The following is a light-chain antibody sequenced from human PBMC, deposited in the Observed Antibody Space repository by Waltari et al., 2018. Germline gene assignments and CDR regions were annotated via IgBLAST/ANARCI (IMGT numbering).Light chain of an antibody. Sequence: EIVLTQSPATLSLSPGESATPSCRASQSVSSYLAWYQQKPGQAPRLLIYDASNRATGIPARFSGSGSGTDFTLTISSLEPEDFAVYYCQQRSNWPTLTFGGGTKVEIK. CDR3: QQRSNWPTLT. CDR1: QSVSSY. V-gene: IGKV3-11*01. CDR2: DAS. J-gene: IGKJ4*01.